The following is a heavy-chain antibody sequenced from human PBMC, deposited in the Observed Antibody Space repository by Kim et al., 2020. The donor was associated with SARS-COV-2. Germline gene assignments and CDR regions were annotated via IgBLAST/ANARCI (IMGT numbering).Heavy chain of an antibody. D-gene: IGHD3-10*01. V-gene: IGHV4-34*01. J-gene: IGHJ3*02. CDR1: GGSFSGYY. CDR2: INHSGST. Sequence: SETLSLTCAVYGGSFSGYYWSWIRQPPGKGLEWIGEINHSGSTNYNPSLKSRVTISVDTSENQFSLKLSSVTAADTAVYYCARGPTILSLYYYGSGSYYQRSSNAVYIWGQGTMVTVSS. CDR3: ARGPTILSLYYYGSGSYYQRSSNAVYI.